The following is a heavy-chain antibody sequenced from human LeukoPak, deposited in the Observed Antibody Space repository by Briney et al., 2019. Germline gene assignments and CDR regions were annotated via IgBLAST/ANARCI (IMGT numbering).Heavy chain of an antibody. V-gene: IGHV3-13*01. CDR3: ARETNYYGMGV. CDR2: IGTAGDT. CDR1: GFTFSSYD. Sequence: GGSLRLSCAASGFTFSSYDMHWVRQATGKGLEWVSAIGTAGDTYYPGSVKGRFTISRENAKNSLYLQMNSLRAGDTAVYYCARETNYYGMGVWGQGTTVTVSS. J-gene: IGHJ6*02.